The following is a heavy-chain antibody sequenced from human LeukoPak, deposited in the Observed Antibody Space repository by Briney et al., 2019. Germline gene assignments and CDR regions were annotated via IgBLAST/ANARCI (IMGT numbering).Heavy chain of an antibody. V-gene: IGHV3-23*01. CDR3: ATSPGAAAGSSGLDY. J-gene: IGHJ4*02. D-gene: IGHD6-13*01. Sequence: PGGSLRLSCAASGFTFSSYAMSWVRQAPGKGLEWVSAISDSGGSAYYADSVKGRFTISRDNSKNTLYLQMNSLRAEDTAVYYCATSPGAAAGSSGLDYWGQGTLVTVSS. CDR2: ISDSGGSA. CDR1: GFTFSSYA.